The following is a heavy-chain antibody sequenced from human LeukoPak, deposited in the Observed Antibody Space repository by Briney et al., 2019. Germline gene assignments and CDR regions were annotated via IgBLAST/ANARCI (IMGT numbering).Heavy chain of an antibody. CDR2: TYYRSKWYN. CDR1: GDSVSSNSAA. J-gene: IGHJ6*02. Sequence: SQTLSLTCAISGDSVSSNSAAWNWIRQSPSRGLEWLGRTYYRSKWYNDYAVSVKSRITINPDTSKNQFSLQLNSVTPEDTAVYYCARDCHYYDCSDYPYGMDVWGQGTTVTVSS. V-gene: IGHV6-1*01. D-gene: IGHD3-22*01. CDR3: ARDCHYYDCSDYPYGMDV.